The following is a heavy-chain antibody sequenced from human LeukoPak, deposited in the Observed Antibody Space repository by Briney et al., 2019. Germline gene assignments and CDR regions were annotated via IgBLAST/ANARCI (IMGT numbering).Heavy chain of an antibody. CDR3: VKDPLGIADV. CDR1: GFTFSSYA. Sequence: PGGSLRLSCSASGFTFSSYAMHWVRQAPGKGLEYVSAISTNGDSTYYADSVKGRFTISKDNSKNTLYLQMSSLRAEDTAVYYCVKDPLGIADVWGQGTTVTVSS. V-gene: IGHV3-64D*06. J-gene: IGHJ6*02. CDR2: ISTNGDST. D-gene: IGHD2-2*03.